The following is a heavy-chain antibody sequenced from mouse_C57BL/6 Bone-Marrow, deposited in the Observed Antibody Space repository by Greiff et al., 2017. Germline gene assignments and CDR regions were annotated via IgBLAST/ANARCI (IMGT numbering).Heavy chain of an antibody. CDR1: GYTFTSYW. D-gene: IGHD2-5*01. J-gene: IGHJ1*03. Sequence: VQLQQPGAELVKPGASVKLSCKASGYTFTSYWMHWVKQRPGQGLEWIGMIHPNSGSTNYNEKFKSKATLTVDKSSSTAYMQLSSLTSEDSAVYYCARRDSNGWYFDVWGTGTTVTVSS. V-gene: IGHV1-64*01. CDR3: ARRDSNGWYFDV. CDR2: IHPNSGST.